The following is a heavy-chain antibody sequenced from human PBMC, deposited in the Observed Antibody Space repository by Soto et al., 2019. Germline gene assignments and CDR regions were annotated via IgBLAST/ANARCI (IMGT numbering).Heavy chain of an antibody. V-gene: IGHV1-2*04. Sequence: ASVKVSCKASGYTLTGYYMHWVRQAPGQGLEWMGWINPNSGGTNYAQKFQGWVTMTRDTSISTAYMGLSRLRSDDTAVYYCARSGYSSWYYFDYWGQGTLVTVSS. CDR1: GYTLTGYY. J-gene: IGHJ4*02. CDR3: ARSGYSSWYYFDY. CDR2: INPNSGGT. D-gene: IGHD6-13*01.